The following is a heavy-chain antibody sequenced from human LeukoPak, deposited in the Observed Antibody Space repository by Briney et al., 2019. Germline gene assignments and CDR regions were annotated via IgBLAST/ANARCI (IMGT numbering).Heavy chain of an antibody. CDR2: ISYDGSNK. V-gene: IGHV3-30*04. J-gene: IGHJ4*02. Sequence: GGSLRLSCAASGFTFSSYAMHWVRQAPGKGLEWVAVISYDGSNKYYADSVKGRFTISRDNSKNTLYLQMNSLRAEDTAVYYCARGASRTEAFDYWGQGTLVTVSS. CDR1: GFTFSSYA. CDR3: ARGASRTEAFDY. D-gene: IGHD3/OR15-3a*01.